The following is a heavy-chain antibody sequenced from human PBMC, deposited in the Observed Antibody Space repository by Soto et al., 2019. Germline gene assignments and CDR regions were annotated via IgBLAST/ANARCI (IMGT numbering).Heavy chain of an antibody. D-gene: IGHD4-17*01. J-gene: IGHJ6*02. CDR1: GFSLTTGRMG. CDR2: FFSDVER. V-gene: IGHV2-26*03. CDR3: XRXNADSSSHXYXLDX. Sequence: QVTLKESGPVLVKPTETLTLTCNISGFSLTTGRMGVSWIRQAPGKALEWLANFFSDVERSYSPSLQRRLTXXXXXSGTQVXLXXXXXXXXXXXXXXXXRXNADSSSHXYXLDXWGQXTTVT.